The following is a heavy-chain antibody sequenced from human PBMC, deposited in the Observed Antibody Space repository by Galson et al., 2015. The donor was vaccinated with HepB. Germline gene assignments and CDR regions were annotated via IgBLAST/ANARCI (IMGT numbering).Heavy chain of an antibody. CDR3: ARSAGSIGY. CDR1: GFTFSTYW. V-gene: IGHV3-74*01. CDR2: INSDGTTT. D-gene: IGHD3-10*01. J-gene: IGHJ4*02. Sequence: SLRLSCAVSGFTFSTYWMHWVRQAPGKGLVWVSHINSDGTTTGYEDSVKGRFTISRDNAKNTLYLEMNNLRAEDTAVYFCARSAGSIGYWGRGTLVTVSS.